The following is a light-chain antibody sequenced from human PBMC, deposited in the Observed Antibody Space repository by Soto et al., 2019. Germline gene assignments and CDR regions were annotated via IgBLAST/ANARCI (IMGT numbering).Light chain of an antibody. CDR2: SVS. Sequence: QSALTQPRSVSGSPGQSVTISFTGTSSDVGGHNYVSWYQQYPGKAPKLLLASVSKRPSGVPDRFSGSKSGNTASLTISGLQAEDEADYYCCSYAGSYTYVFGSGTKLTV. CDR1: SSDVGGHNY. CDR3: CSYAGSYTYV. J-gene: IGLJ1*01. V-gene: IGLV2-11*01.